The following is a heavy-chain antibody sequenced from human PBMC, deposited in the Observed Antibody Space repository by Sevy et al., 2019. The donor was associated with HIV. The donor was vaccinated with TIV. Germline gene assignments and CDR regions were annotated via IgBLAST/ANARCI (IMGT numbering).Heavy chain of an antibody. CDR3: ASTRYCSGGSCYLKEDDAFDI. CDR2: IYYSGST. D-gene: IGHD2-15*01. Sequence: SETLSLTCTVSGGTISSYYWSWIRQPPGKGLESIGYIYYSGSTNYNPSLKSRVTISVDTSKNQFSLKLSSVTAADTAVYYCASTRYCSGGSCYLKEDDAFDIWGQGTMVTVSS. CDR1: GGTISSYY. J-gene: IGHJ3*02. V-gene: IGHV4-59*01.